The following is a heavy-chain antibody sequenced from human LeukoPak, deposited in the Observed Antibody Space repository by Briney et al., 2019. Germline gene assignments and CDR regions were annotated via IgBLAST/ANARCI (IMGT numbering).Heavy chain of an antibody. D-gene: IGHD3-22*01. CDR3: ARRRYYDGSGYLE. CDR2: IYYSGRT. J-gene: IGHJ1*01. Sequence: SETLSLTCSVSGDSVSRSDSYWDWIRQPPGKGLEWIGTIYYSGRTYYSPSLKSRVTMSVDPPNNQFSLNLRSVTAADTALYYCARRRYYDGSGYLEWGQGTLLSVS. V-gene: IGHV4-39*01. CDR1: GDSVSRSDSY.